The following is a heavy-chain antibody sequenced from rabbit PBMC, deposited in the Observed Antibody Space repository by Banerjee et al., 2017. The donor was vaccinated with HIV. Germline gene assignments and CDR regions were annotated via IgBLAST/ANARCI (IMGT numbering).Heavy chain of an antibody. D-gene: IGHD6-1*01. V-gene: IGHV1S40*01. J-gene: IGHJ2*01. CDR2: IDAGGSGRA. Sequence: QSLEESGGDLVKPGASLTLTCTASGFSFSSSYYMCWVRQAPGKGLECIACIDAGGSGRAWYTTWAKGRFTISKTSSTTVTLQMTSLTAADTATYFCARWYLCDGAGDACALDPRGPGTLVTDS. CDR3: ARWYLCDGAGDACALDP. CDR1: GFSFSSSYY.